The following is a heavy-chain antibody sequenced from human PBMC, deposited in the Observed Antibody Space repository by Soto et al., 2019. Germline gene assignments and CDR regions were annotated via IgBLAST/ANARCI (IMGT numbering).Heavy chain of an antibody. Sequence: GGSLRLSCAASGFTFSDYYMSWIRQAPGKGLEWVSYISSSGSTIYYADSVKGRFTISRDDSKNTLYLQMNSLRAEDTAVYYCAKDRCSGGSCLYYYVMDVWGQGTTVTVSS. J-gene: IGHJ6*02. CDR1: GFTFSDYY. V-gene: IGHV3-11*01. D-gene: IGHD2-15*01. CDR3: AKDRCSGGSCLYYYVMDV. CDR2: ISSSGSTI.